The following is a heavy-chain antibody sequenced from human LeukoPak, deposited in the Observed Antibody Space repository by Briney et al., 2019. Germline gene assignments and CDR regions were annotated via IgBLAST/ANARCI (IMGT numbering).Heavy chain of an antibody. CDR3: VRDSFGHDSSGYLDY. V-gene: IGHV3-30*01. J-gene: IGHJ4*02. CDR2: ISYDGSNK. D-gene: IGHD3-22*01. Sequence: GGSLRLSCAASGFTFSSYAMHWVRQAPGKGLEWVAVISYDGSNKYYADSVKGRFTISRDNSKNTLYLQMNSLRAEDTAVYYCVRDSFGHDSSGYLDYWGQGTLVTVSS. CDR1: GFTFSSYA.